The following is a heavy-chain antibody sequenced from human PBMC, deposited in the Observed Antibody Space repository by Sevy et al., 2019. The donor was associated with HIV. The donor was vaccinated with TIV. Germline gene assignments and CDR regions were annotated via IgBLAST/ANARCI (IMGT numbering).Heavy chain of an antibody. CDR1: GYTFTSYA. CDR2: INPGNGNT. V-gene: IGHV1-3*01. J-gene: IGHJ4*02. Sequence: ASVKVSCKASGYTFTSYAIHWVRQAPGQRLEWMGWINPGNGNTKYSQKFQGRVTTTRDTSASTTYMELSSLRSEDTAVYYCARSVIPTAIFDYWGRGTLVTVSS. D-gene: IGHD2-2*01. CDR3: ARSVIPTAIFDY.